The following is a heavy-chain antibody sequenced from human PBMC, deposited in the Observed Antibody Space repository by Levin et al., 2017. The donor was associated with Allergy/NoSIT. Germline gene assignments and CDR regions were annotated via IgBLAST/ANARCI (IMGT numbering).Heavy chain of an antibody. CDR3: ARQTYNWGIFDY. V-gene: IGHV4-39*01. Sequence: SQTLSLPCTVSGGSISSSSYYWGWIRQPPGKGLEWIGSIYYSGSTYYNPSLKSRVTISVDTSKNQFSLKLSSVTAADTAVYYCARQTYNWGIFDYWGQGTLVTVSS. D-gene: IGHD1-20*01. J-gene: IGHJ4*02. CDR1: GGSISSSSYY. CDR2: IYYSGST.